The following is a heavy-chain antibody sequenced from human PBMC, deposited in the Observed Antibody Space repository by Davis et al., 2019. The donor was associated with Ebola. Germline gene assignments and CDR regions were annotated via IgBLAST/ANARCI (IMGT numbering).Heavy chain of an antibody. Sequence: GESLKISCAASGFTFSSYAMSWVRQAPGKGLEWVSAISGSGGSTYYADSVKGRFTISRDNSKNTLYLQMNSLRAEDTAVYYCAKGERIVVVTAIAYWGQGTLVTVSS. D-gene: IGHD2-21*02. CDR3: AKGERIVVVTAIAY. V-gene: IGHV3-23*01. J-gene: IGHJ4*02. CDR2: ISGSGGST. CDR1: GFTFSSYA.